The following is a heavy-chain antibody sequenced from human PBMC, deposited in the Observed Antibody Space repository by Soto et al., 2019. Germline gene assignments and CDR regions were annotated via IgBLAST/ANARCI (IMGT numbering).Heavy chain of an antibody. CDR1: GGSISSYY. Sequence: QVQLQESGPGLVKPSETLSLTCTVSGGSISSYYWSWIRQPPGKGLEWIGYIYYSGSTNYNPSLKSRVTISVDTSKNQFSLKLSSVTAADTAVYYCARDGKGGSSSIYYWGQGTLVTVSS. CDR2: IYYSGST. J-gene: IGHJ4*02. V-gene: IGHV4-59*01. D-gene: IGHD6-6*01. CDR3: ARDGKGGSSSIYY.